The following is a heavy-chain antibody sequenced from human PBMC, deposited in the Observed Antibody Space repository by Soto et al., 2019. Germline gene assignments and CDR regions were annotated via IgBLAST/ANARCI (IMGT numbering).Heavy chain of an antibody. Sequence: QVQLVQSGAEMRKPGASLQLSCQTSGYPFTSYHVHWVRQAPGQGLEWLGVINPTEGRTRYSQKFQDRVNMTRDTSTSTVYMELSSLSSEATAIEFCARCREISVGYNWVDPWGQGTLVTVSS. CDR3: ARCREISVGYNWVDP. J-gene: IGHJ5*02. CDR1: GYPFTSYH. D-gene: IGHD5-12*01. CDR2: INPTEGRT. V-gene: IGHV1-46*01.